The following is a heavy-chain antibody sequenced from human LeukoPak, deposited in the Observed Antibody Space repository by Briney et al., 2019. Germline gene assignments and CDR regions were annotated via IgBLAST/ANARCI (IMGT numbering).Heavy chain of an antibody. CDR2: FCYCGGS. CDR1: GGSISSSDYY. CDR3: VRVGYAYGPVGNWFDP. J-gene: IGHJ5*02. V-gene: IGHV4-39*01. D-gene: IGHD5-18*01. Sequence: SETLSLTCTVSGGSISSSDYYWGWVRQPPGKGLEWIGNFCYCGGSCSSLSLESRVTISSDTSKNQFSVKLTSVTAADTAVYYCVRVGYAYGPVGNWFDPWGQGVLVTVSS.